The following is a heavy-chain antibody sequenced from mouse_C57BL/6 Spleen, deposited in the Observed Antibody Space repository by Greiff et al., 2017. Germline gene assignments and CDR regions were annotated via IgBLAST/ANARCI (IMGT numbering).Heavy chain of an antibody. D-gene: IGHD1-1*02. Sequence: DVHLVESGGGLVQPGGSMKLSCAASGFTFSDAWMDWVRQSSGKGLEWVAEIRNKANNHATYYAESVKGRFTISRDDSKSSVYLQMNSLSAEDTGIYYCTSCYGWFSCWGQGLLVTVAA. V-gene: IGHV6-6*01. CDR2: IRNKANNHAT. J-gene: IGHJ3*01. CDR1: GFTFSDAW. CDR3: TSCYGWFSC.